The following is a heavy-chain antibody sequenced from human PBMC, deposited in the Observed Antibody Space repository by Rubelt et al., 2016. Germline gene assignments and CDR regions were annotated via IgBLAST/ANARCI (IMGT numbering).Heavy chain of an antibody. CDR3: AREDYDSKRGHFDY. CDR2: IHHSGTT. V-gene: IGHV4-38-2*02. Sequence: QVQLQESGPGLVKPSETLSLICTVSGYFISSGYYWGWIRQSPGKRLEWIASIHHSGTTYFNPSLTSRITITVETSNNQFSLKLGSWTAADTAVYYCAREDYDSKRGHFDYWGQGTLVTDSS. J-gene: IGHJ4*02. D-gene: IGHD3-3*01. CDR1: GYFISSGYY.